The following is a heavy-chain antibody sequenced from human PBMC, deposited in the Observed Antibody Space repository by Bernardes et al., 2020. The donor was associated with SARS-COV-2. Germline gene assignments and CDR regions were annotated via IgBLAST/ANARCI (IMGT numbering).Heavy chain of an antibody. V-gene: IGHV1-8*01. CDR2: MNPNSGNT. Sequence: ASVKVSCKASGYTFTSYDINWVRQATGQGLEWMGWMNPNSGNTGYAQKFQGRVTMTRNTSISTAYMELSSLRSEDTAVYYCARDDFWRGYYYYGMDVWGQGTTVTVSS. J-gene: IGHJ6*02. CDR1: GYTFTSYD. D-gene: IGHD3-3*01. CDR3: ARDDFWRGYYYYGMDV.